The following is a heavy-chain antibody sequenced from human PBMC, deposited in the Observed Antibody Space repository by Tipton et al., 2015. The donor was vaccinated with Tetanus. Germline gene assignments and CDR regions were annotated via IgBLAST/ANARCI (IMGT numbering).Heavy chain of an antibody. J-gene: IGHJ4*02. D-gene: IGHD3-10*01. V-gene: IGHV4-34*01. Sequence: TLSLTCGVYGGSFSGYYWTWIRQPPGKGLEGLGEVTHSGSTNYNPSLKSRVTISVDTAKKQFSLKLTSVIAADTAVYYCARDPFYQRYYFGSRSYRSYFDYWGQGALVTVSS. CDR2: VTHSGST. CDR3: ARDPFYQRYYFGSRSYRSYFDY. CDR1: GGSFSGYY.